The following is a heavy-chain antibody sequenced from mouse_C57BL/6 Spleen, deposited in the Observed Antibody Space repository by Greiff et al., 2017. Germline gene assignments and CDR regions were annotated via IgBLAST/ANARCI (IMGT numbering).Heavy chain of an antibody. CDR3: ARGASYDYDETWFAY. D-gene: IGHD2-4*01. V-gene: IGHV1-63*01. J-gene: IGHJ3*01. Sequence: VKLQESGAELVRPGTSVKMSCKASGYTFTNFWIGWAKQRPGHGLEWIGDIYPGGGYTNYNEKFKGKATLTADKSSSTAYMQFSSLTSEDSAIYYCARGASYDYDETWFAYWGQGTLVTVSA. CDR1: GYTFTNFW. CDR2: IYPGGGYT.